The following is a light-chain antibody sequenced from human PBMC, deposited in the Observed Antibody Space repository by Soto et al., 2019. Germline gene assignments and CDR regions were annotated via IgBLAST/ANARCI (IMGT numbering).Light chain of an antibody. CDR2: DAS. J-gene: IGKJ1*01. V-gene: IGKV1-5*02. CDR3: QQYNSYWT. CDR1: QSISSW. Sequence: IRLTHSPSTLSASVGDRVTIICRASQSISSWLAWYHQKPGKTPNLLIYDASNLETGVPSRFSGSGSGTDFTLTISSLQPDDFAIYYCQQYNSYWTFGQGTKVDTK.